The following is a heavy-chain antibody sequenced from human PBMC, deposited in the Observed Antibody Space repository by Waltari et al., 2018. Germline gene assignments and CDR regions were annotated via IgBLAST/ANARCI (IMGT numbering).Heavy chain of an antibody. V-gene: IGHV1-8*03. D-gene: IGHD2-15*01. CDR1: GYTFTSYD. J-gene: IGHJ6*03. Sequence: QVQLVQSGAEVKKPGASVKVSCKASGYTFTSYDINWVRQATGQGLEWMGWMNPNSCNTGYAQKFQGRVTITRNTSISTAYMELGSLRSEDTAVYYCARTPLDYYYMDVWGKGTTVTISS. CDR2: MNPNSCNT. CDR3: ARTPLDYYYMDV.